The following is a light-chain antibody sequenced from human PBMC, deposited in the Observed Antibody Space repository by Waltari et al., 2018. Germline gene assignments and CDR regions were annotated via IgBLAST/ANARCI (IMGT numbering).Light chain of an antibody. J-gene: IGLJ2*01. CDR1: AVPIQH. CDR2: KDT. CDR3: QSADSSGTYVE. V-gene: IGLV3-25*03. Sequence: SYELTQPPSVSVSPGQTARITCPGDAVPIQHSHWYQQKPGQAPVLVIYKDTERPSGIPERFSGSSSGTTVTLTISGVRAEDEADYYCQSADSSGTYVEFGGGTKLTV.